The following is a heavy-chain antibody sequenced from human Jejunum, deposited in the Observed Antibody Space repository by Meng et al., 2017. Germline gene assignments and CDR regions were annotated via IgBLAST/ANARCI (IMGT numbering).Heavy chain of an antibody. Sequence: QITVKCAGPTLVKPPPTLTLTCTFSGFSLSTSGVGVGWIRQPPGKALECLALIYWDDDKRYNPSLKNRLTITKDTSRNQVVLTMTNMDPVDTATYYCAHRLAYSSNYNVGWFDPWGQGTLVTVSS. V-gene: IGHV2-5*02. D-gene: IGHD4-11*01. CDR1: GFSLSTSGVG. J-gene: IGHJ5*02. CDR2: IYWDDDK. CDR3: AHRLAYSSNYNVGWFDP.